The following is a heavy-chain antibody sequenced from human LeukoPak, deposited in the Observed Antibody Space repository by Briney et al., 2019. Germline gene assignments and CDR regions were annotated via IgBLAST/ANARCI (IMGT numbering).Heavy chain of an antibody. V-gene: IGHV3-33*06. CDR1: GFTFSSYG. CDR2: IWYDGSNK. J-gene: IGHJ4*02. Sequence: GGSLRLSCAAPGFTFSSYGMHWVRQAPGKGLEWVAVIWYDGSNKYYADSVKGRFTISRDNSKNTLYLQMNSLRAEDTAVYYCAKEMPDYGDTLDYWGQGTLVTVSS. D-gene: IGHD4-17*01. CDR3: AKEMPDYGDTLDY.